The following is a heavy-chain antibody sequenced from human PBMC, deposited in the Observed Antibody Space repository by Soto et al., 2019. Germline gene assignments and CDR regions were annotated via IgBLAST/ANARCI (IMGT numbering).Heavy chain of an antibody. CDR2: ISGRGGST. Sequence: PGGSLRLSCAASGFTFSSYAMSWVRQAPGMGLEWVSGISGRGGSTDYGDSVKGRFTISRDNSKNTLYLQMNSLGAEDTAVYYCAREDTPTYYDFWSGLYGMDVWRQGTTVTVSS. J-gene: IGHJ6*02. CDR3: AREDTPTYYDFWSGLYGMDV. V-gene: IGHV3-23*01. CDR1: GFTFSSYA. D-gene: IGHD3-3*01.